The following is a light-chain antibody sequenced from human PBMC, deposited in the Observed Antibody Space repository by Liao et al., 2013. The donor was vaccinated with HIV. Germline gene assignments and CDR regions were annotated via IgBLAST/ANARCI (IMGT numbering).Light chain of an antibody. Sequence: SYELTQPPSVSVSPGQTASITCSGDKLGDKYAYWYQQKPGQAPVLVIYKDSERPSGIPERFSGSTSGTTVTLTISGVQAEDEADYYCQSADSSDIYWVFGGGTKLTVL. CDR1: KLGDKY. V-gene: IGLV3-25*03. CDR3: QSADSSDIYWV. CDR2: KDS. J-gene: IGLJ3*02.